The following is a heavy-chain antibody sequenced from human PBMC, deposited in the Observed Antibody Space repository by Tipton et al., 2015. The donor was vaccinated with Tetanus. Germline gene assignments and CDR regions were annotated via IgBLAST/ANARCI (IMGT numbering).Heavy chain of an antibody. V-gene: IGHV4-31*03. D-gene: IGHD1-7*01. CDR3: ARGGAELELRYYGMDV. CDR1: GGSISSGGYY. CDR2: IYYSGST. J-gene: IGHJ6*02. Sequence: TLSLTCTVSGGSISSGGYYWSWIRQHPGKGLEWIGYIYYSGSTYYNPSLKSRVTISVDTSKNQFSLKLSSVTAADTAVYYCARGGAELELRYYGMDVWGQGTTVTVSS.